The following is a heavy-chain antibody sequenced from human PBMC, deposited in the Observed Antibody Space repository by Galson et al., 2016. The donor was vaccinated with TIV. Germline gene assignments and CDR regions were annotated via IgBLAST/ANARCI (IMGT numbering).Heavy chain of an antibody. CDR3: TRGRFESCSYYNNGFDY. CDR2: IDDSGST. CDR1: GGSFRGYY. V-gene: IGHV4-34*01. Sequence: SETLSLTCGVSGGSFRGYYWTWIRLPPGKGLEWIGEIDDSGSTNSIPSLKSRLTLSVDPSRNHFSLQLKSVTAADTGVYYCTRGRFESCSYYNNGFDYWGQGTPVTVSS. D-gene: IGHD3-10*01. J-gene: IGHJ4*02.